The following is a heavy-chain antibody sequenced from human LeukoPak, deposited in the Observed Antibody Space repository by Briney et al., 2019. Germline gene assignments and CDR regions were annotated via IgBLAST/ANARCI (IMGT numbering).Heavy chain of an antibody. V-gene: IGHV4-34*01. CDR1: GGSLSGYY. D-gene: IGHD6-13*01. CDR3: ARRRYKAADS. Sequence: PSETLSLTCAVYGGSLSGYYWSWIRQPPGKGLEWIGEINHSGSTNYNPSLKSRVTISVDTSKNQFSLKLSSVTAADTAVYYCARRRYKAADSWGQGTLVTVSS. J-gene: IGHJ4*02. CDR2: INHSGST.